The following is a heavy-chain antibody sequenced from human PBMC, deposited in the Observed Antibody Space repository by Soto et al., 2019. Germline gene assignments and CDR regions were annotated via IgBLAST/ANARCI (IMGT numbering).Heavy chain of an antibody. CDR3: VREVCSGGGDCISRGWFDP. CDR1: GFTFRPHW. J-gene: IGHJ5*02. Sequence: EVRLVESGGGLVQPGGSLRLSCAASGFTFRPHWMHWVRQVPGKGPVWVSRVNHDGRSTIYADFVKGRFTISRDNANDMVYLQMNSLTVEDTAVYYCVREVCSGGGDCISRGWFDPWGQGTLVTVSS. CDR2: VNHDGRST. V-gene: IGHV3-74*01. D-gene: IGHD2-21*02.